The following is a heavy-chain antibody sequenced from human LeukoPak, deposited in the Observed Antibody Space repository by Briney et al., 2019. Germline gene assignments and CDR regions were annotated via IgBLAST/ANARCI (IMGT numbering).Heavy chain of an antibody. CDR3: ARDDSSGYYYFDY. V-gene: IGHV3-7*01. CDR2: IKQDGSEK. J-gene: IGHJ4*02. Sequence: GGSLRLSCAASGFTFSSYWMSWVRQAPGKGLEWVANIKQDGSEKYYVDSVKGRFTISRDNAKNSLYLQMNSLRAEDTAVYYCARDDSSGYYYFDYWGQGTLVTVSS. CDR1: GFTFSSYW. D-gene: IGHD3-22*01.